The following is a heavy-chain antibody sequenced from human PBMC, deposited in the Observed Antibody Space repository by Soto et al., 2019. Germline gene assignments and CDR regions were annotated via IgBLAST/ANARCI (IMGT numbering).Heavy chain of an antibody. J-gene: IGHJ4*02. CDR2: IIPIFGTA. CDR1: GGTFSSYA. D-gene: IGHD4-17*01. CDR3: ARADDYGETDYFDY. Sequence: GASVKVSCKASGGTFSSYAISWVRQAPGQGLEWMGGIIPIFGTANCAQKFQGRVTITADESTSTAYMELSSLRSEDTAVYYCARADDYGETDYFDYWGQGTLVTVSS. V-gene: IGHV1-69*13.